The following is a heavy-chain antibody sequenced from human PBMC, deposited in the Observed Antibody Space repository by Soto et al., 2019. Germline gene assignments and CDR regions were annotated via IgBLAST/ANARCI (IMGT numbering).Heavy chain of an antibody. D-gene: IGHD1-26*01. CDR1: GYSISSSNW. CDR2: IYYSGTT. J-gene: IGHJ4*02. V-gene: IGHV4-28*01. Sequence: QVQLQESGPGLVKPSDTLSLTCAVSGYSISSSNWWGWIRQPPGKGLEWIGYIYYSGTTYYNPSLKSPVTMSVDTCKNQFSLKLTSVTAVDTAVYYCARREIQGPIDYWGQGTLVTVSS. CDR3: ARREIQGPIDY.